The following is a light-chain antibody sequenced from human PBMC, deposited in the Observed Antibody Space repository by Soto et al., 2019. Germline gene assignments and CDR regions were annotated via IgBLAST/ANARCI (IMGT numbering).Light chain of an antibody. CDR2: DVS. J-gene: IGLJ2*01. V-gene: IGLV2-14*03. CDR3: NSYTSSSTVV. Sequence: QSVLTQPASVSGSPGQSITISSTGTSSDVGGYNYVSWYQHHPGKAPKLMIYDVSNRPSGVSDRFSGSKSGNTASLTISGLQAEDEADYYCNSYTSSSTVVFGGGTKLTVL. CDR1: SSDVGGYNY.